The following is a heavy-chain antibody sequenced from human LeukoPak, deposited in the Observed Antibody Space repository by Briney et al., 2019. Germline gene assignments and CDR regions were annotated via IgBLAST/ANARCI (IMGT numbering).Heavy chain of an antibody. CDR1: GYTFTTSW. Sequence: GESLKISCKGSGYTFTTSWMDWVRQMPGKGLEWMGRIDPSDSYTNYSPSFQGHVTISADKSISTAYLQWSSLKASDTAMYYCVCDDYADSQFDYWGQGTLVTVSS. J-gene: IGHJ4*02. CDR2: IDPSDSYT. D-gene: IGHD4-17*01. V-gene: IGHV5-10-1*01. CDR3: VCDDYADSQFDY.